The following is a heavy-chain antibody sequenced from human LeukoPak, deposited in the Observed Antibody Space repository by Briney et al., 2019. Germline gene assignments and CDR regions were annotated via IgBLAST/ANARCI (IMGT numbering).Heavy chain of an antibody. D-gene: IGHD4-17*01. J-gene: IGHJ4*02. CDR2: IYYSGST. CDR3: ARVPESYGDYGGIVDY. CDR1: GGSISSGDYY. Sequence: PSQTLSLTCTVSGGSISSGDYYWSWIRQPPGKGLEWIGYIYYSGSTYHNPSLKSRVTISVDTSKNQFSLKLSSVTAADTAVYYCARVPESYGDYGGIVDYWGQGTLVTVSS. V-gene: IGHV4-30-4*08.